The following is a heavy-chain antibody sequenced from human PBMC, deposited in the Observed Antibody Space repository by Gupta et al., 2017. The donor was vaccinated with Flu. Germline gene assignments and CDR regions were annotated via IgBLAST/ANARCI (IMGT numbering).Heavy chain of an antibody. CDR1: GGSISSYY. Sequence: QVQLQESGPGLVKPSETLSLTCTVSGGSISSYYWSWIRQPAWTGLEWIGRIYTSGSTNYNPSLKSRVTMSVDTSKNQFSLKLSSVTAADTAVYYCARDGMTTVSTSPQQAAAYWFDPWGQGTLVTVSS. CDR2: IYTSGST. J-gene: IGHJ5*02. V-gene: IGHV4-4*07. CDR3: ARDGMTTVSTSPQQAAAYWFDP. D-gene: IGHD4-11*01.